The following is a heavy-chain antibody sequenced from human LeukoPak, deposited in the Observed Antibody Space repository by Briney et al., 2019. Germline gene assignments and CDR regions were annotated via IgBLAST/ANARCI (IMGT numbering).Heavy chain of an antibody. CDR1: GFTFSRFW. CDR3: ARDRESESDSEGDY. CDR2: IKQGGSEI. D-gene: IGHD4-11*01. J-gene: IGHJ4*02. Sequence: GGSLRLSCSASGFTFSRFWMSWVRQAPGKGLEYVALIKQGGSEIYHMDSVKGRFTISRDDATNSLYLQMNSLRAEDTALYYYARDRESESDSEGDYWGQGTLVTVSS. V-gene: IGHV3-7*01.